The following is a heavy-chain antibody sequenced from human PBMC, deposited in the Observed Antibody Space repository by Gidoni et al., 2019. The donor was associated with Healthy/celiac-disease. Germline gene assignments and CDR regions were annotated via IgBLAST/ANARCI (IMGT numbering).Heavy chain of an antibody. J-gene: IGHJ4*02. CDR3: ASGDYYDYVWGSYARIFDY. CDR2: IYYSGST. Sequence: QLQLQESGPGMVKPSETLSLTCTVSGGSISTSSYYWGWIRQPPGKGLEWIWSIYYSGSTYYNPSLKSRVTISVDTSKNQFSLKLSSVTAADTAVYYCASGDYYDYVWGSYARIFDYWGQGTLVTVSS. CDR1: GGSISTSSYY. D-gene: IGHD3-16*01. V-gene: IGHV4-39*01.